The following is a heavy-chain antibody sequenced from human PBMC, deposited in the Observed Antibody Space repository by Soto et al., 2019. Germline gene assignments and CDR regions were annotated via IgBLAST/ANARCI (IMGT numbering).Heavy chain of an antibody. CDR1: GFTFSSYA. D-gene: IGHD2-15*01. V-gene: IGHV3-23*01. Sequence: GGSXRLSCAASGFTFSSYARSWVRQDPGKGLEWVSAISGSGGSTYYADSVKGRFTISRDNSKNTLYLQMNSLRAEDTAVYYCAKETPQDIVVVVAASFDYWGQGTLVTVSS. CDR3: AKETPQDIVVVVAASFDY. CDR2: ISGSGGST. J-gene: IGHJ4*02.